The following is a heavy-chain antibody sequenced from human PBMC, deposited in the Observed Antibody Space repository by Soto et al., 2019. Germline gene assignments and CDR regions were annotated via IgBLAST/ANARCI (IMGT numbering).Heavy chain of an antibody. V-gene: IGHV4-59*01. CDR3: ARAIKPYYYDTPLAY. J-gene: IGHJ4*02. Sequence: PSETLSLTCTVSGGSISSYYWSWIRQPPGKGLEWIGYIYYSGSTNYNPSLKSRVTISVDTSKNQFSLKLSSVTAADTAVYYCARAIKPYYYDTPLAYWGQGTLVTVSS. CDR1: GGSISSYY. D-gene: IGHD3-22*01. CDR2: IYYSGST.